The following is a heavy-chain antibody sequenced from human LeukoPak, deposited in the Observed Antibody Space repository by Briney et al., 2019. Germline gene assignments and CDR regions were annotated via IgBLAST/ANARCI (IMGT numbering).Heavy chain of an antibody. CDR2: INNDGSYA. CDR3: ARDRPHNWFDP. V-gene: IGHV3-74*01. J-gene: IGHJ5*02. Sequence: GGSLRLSCAASGIAFSNHWMHWVRQAAGKGLEWVSWINNDGSYAVYADSVRARFTISRDNAKNTLYLQMNSLRPEDTAVYYCARDRPHNWFDPWGQGTLVTVSS. CDR1: GIAFSNHW.